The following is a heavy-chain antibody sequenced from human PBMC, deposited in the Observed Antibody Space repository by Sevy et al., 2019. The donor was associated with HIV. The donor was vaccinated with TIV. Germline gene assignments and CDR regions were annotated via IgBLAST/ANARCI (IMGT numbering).Heavy chain of an antibody. J-gene: IGHJ4*02. CDR3: ASGEWELTLRDY. V-gene: IGHV3-11*01. D-gene: IGHD1-26*01. CDR1: GFTFSDYY. CDR2: ISSSGSTI. Sequence: GGSLRLSCAASGFTFSDYYMSWIRQAPGKGLEWVSYISSSGSTISYADSVKGRFTISRDNAKNSLYLQMNSLRAEDTAVYYCASGEWELTLRDYWGQGTLVTVSS.